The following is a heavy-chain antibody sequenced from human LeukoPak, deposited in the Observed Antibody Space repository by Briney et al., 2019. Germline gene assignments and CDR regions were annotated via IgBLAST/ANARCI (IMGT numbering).Heavy chain of an antibody. CDR3: ARDHHDILTGYYSNYYNYYYMDV. J-gene: IGHJ6*03. D-gene: IGHD3-9*01. CDR2: IKEDGGEK. CDR1: GFTFSSYW. Sequence: GGSLRLSCAASGFTFSSYWMSWVRQAPGEGLEWVADIKEDGGEKYYVDSVRGRFTLSRDNAENSLYLQMNSLRAEDTAVYYCARDHHDILTGYYSNYYNYYYMDVWGKGTTVTVSS. V-gene: IGHV3-7*01.